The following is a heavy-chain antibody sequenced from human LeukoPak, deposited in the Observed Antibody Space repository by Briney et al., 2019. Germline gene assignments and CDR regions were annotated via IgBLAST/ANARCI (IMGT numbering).Heavy chain of an antibody. J-gene: IGHJ6*03. Sequence: ASVKVSCKASGYTFTGYYLHWVRQAPGQGLEWMGWINPDSGGTNYAQKFQGRVTMTRDTSISTAYMELSRLRLDDTAVYYCARDKQLDRARYYYYYMDVWGKGTTVTVSS. D-gene: IGHD1-1*01. V-gene: IGHV1-2*02. CDR3: ARDKQLDRARYYYYYMDV. CDR1: GYTFTGYY. CDR2: INPDSGGT.